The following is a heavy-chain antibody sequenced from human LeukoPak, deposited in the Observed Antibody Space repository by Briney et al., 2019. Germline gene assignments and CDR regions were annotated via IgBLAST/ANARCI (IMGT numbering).Heavy chain of an antibody. Sequence: PGGPLRLSCTASGFTFGDYAMSWFRQAPGKGLEWVGFIRSKAYGGTTEYAASVKGRFTISRDDSKSIAYLQMNSLKTEDTAVYYCTRVPQPLGYCSSTSCYDYYFDYWGQGTLVTVSS. CDR2: IRSKAYGGTT. J-gene: IGHJ4*02. V-gene: IGHV3-49*03. CDR3: TRVPQPLGYCSSTSCYDYYFDY. D-gene: IGHD2-2*01. CDR1: GFTFGDYA.